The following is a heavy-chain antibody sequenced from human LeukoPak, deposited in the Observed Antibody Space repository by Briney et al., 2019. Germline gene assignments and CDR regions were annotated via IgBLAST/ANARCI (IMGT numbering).Heavy chain of an antibody. D-gene: IGHD3-22*01. V-gene: IGHV1-24*01. Sequence: ASVKVSCKVSGYTLTELSMHWVRQAPGKGLEWMGGFDPEDGETIYAQKFQGRVTMTGDTSTDTAYMELSSLRSEDTAVYYCATEYYDSSGSRFDYWGQGTLVTVSS. CDR2: FDPEDGET. CDR1: GYTLTELS. CDR3: ATEYYDSSGSRFDY. J-gene: IGHJ4*02.